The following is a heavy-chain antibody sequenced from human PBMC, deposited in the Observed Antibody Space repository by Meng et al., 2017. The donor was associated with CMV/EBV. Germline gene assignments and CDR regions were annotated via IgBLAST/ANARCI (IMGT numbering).Heavy chain of an antibody. Sequence: GESLKISCAASGFTFNNYWMTWVRQAPGKGLVWVSRINSDGSSTSYADSVKGRFTISRDNAKNTLYLQMNSLRAEDTAVYYCAREAAAGAPDYWGQGTLVTVSS. CDR2: INSDGSST. V-gene: IGHV3-74*01. D-gene: IGHD6-13*01. CDR3: AREAAAGAPDY. CDR1: GFTFNNYW. J-gene: IGHJ4*02.